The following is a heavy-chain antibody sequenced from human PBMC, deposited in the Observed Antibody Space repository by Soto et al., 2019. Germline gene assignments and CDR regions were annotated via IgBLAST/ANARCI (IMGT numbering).Heavy chain of an antibody. D-gene: IGHD2-15*01. J-gene: IGHJ5*02. CDR2: MNANVDAT. CDR1: GFTFASND. Sequence: QVQLVQSGAEVKKPGASVKVSCKASGFTFASNDINWVRQAPGQGLQWMGWMNANVDATDSPQEFKGRVSMTWNAAISTAYLELHNRKSDAPAVYYCAREVVVGGSLWLDPWGQGSLVTVSS. V-gene: IGHV1-8*01. CDR3: AREVVVGGSLWLDP.